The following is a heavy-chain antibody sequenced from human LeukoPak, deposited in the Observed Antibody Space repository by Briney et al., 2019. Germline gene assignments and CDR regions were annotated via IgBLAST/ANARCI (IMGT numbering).Heavy chain of an antibody. CDR3: AKDIRDYYDSSGYSGELS. J-gene: IGHJ5*02. CDR2: IRWDGGST. V-gene: IGHV3-43*01. CDR1: GFTFDDYT. Sequence: RAGGSLRLSCAASGFTFDDYTMHWARQAPGKGLEWVSLIRWDGGSTYYADSVKGRFTISRDNSKNSLYLQMNSLRTEDTALYYCAKDIRDYYDSSGYSGELSWGQGTLVTVSS. D-gene: IGHD3-22*01.